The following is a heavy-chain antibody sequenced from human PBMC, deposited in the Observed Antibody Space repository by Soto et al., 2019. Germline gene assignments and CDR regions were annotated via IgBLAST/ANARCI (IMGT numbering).Heavy chain of an antibody. CDR3: VRRQKTTYYYYGMDV. Sequence: QLQLQESGPGLVKPSETLSLTCTVSGGSISSSSYYWGWIRQPPGKGLEWIGSIYYSGSTYYNPSLKSRVTISVDTSKNQFSLKLSSVTAADTAVYYCVRRQKTTYYYYGMDVWGQGTTVTVSS. V-gene: IGHV4-39*01. CDR1: GGSISSSSYY. CDR2: IYYSGST. J-gene: IGHJ6*02. D-gene: IGHD1-1*01.